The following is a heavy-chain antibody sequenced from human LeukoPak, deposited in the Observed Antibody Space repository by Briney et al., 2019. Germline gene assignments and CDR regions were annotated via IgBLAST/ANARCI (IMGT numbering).Heavy chain of an antibody. CDR2: IKSKTDGGTT. V-gene: IGHV3-15*01. CDR1: GFTFSNAW. D-gene: IGHD3-22*01. J-gene: IGHJ6*03. CDR3: TTLLDYYDSSGYYGGGYYYYYMDV. Sequence: KPGGSLRLSCAASGFTFSNAWMSWVRQAPGKGLEWVGRIKSKTDGGTTDYAAPVKGRFTISRDDSKNTLYLQMNSLKTEDTAVYYCTTLLDYYDSSGYYGGGYYYYYMDVWGKGTTVTVSS.